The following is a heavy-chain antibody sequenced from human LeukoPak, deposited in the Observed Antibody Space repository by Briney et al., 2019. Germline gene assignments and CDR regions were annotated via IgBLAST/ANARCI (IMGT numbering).Heavy chain of an antibody. CDR1: GFTFNRDW. V-gene: IGHV3-7*01. Sequence: GGSLRLSCTASGFTFNRDWTAWVRQAPGKGLEWVANIKEDGSEKNYVDSVKGRFTISRDNAENSVYLQMNSLRAEDTAVYYCARDTRYCSSTSCPDYWGQGTLVTVSS. J-gene: IGHJ4*02. CDR3: ARDTRYCSSTSCPDY. D-gene: IGHD2-2*01. CDR2: IKEDGSEK.